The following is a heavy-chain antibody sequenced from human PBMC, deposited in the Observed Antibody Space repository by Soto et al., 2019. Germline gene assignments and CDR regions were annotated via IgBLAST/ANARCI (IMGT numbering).Heavy chain of an antibody. Sequence: ASETLSLTYTVSGGSISSYYWSWIRQPAGKELEWIGRIYTSGSTNYNPSLKSRVTMSVDTPKNQFSLKLSPVTAADTAVYYCARACSSNSCYDVFDYWGQGTLVT. V-gene: IGHV4-4*07. D-gene: IGHD2-2*01. J-gene: IGHJ4*02. CDR1: GGSISSYY. CDR2: IYTSGST. CDR3: ARACSSNSCYDVFDY.